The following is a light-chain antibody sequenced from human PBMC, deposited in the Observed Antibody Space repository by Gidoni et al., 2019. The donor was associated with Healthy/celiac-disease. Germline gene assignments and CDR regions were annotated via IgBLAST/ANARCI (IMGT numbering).Light chain of an antibody. Sequence: AIRMTPSPSSFSASTGDRVTITCRASQGISSYLAWYQQKPGKARKLLIDAASTLQSGVPSRFSGSGSGTDFTLPISCLQSEYFANYYFQQYYSYPLTFGGGTKVEIK. J-gene: IGKJ4*01. V-gene: IGKV1-8*01. CDR3: QQYYSYPLT. CDR2: AAS. CDR1: QGISSY.